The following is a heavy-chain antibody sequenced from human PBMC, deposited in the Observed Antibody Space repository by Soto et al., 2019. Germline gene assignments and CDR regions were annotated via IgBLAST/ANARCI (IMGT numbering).Heavy chain of an antibody. CDR1: GGSISSYY. V-gene: IGHV4-59*01. CDR3: ARDRLANWFDP. CDR2: IYYSGST. J-gene: IGHJ5*02. Sequence: SETLSLTCTVSGGSISSYYWSWIRQPPGKGLEWIGYIYYSGSTNYNPSLKSRVTMSVDTSKNQSSLKLSSVTAADTAVYYCARDRLANWFDPWGQGTLVTVSS. D-gene: IGHD3-9*01.